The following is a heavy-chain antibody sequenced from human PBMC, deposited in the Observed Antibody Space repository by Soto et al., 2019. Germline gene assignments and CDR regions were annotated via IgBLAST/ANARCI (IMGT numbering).Heavy chain of an antibody. J-gene: IGHJ3*02. D-gene: IGHD3-22*01. V-gene: IGHV4-59*11. CDR2: IYYSGST. CDR3: ARDAPTYYYDSSGYYFDWPDAFDI. CDR1: GGSISSHY. Sequence: PSETLSLTCTVSGGSISSHYWSWIRQPPGKGLEWIGYIYYSGSTNYNPSLKSRVTISVDTSKNQFSLKLSSVTAADTAVYYCARDAPTYYYDSSGYYFDWPDAFDIWGQGTMVTVSS.